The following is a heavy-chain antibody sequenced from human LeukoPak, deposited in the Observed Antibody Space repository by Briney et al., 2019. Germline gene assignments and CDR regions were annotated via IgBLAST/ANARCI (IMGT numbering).Heavy chain of an antibody. CDR1: GGSISSYY. D-gene: IGHD5-18*01. CDR2: IYTSGST. V-gene: IGHV4-4*07. CDR3: ARPGYSYGKRGAFDI. Sequence: PSETLSLTCTVSGGSISSYYWSWIRQPAGKGLEWIGRIYTSGSTNYNPSLKSRVTMSVDTSKSQFSLKLSSVTAADTAVYYCARPGYSYGKRGAFDIWGQGTMVTVSS. J-gene: IGHJ3*02.